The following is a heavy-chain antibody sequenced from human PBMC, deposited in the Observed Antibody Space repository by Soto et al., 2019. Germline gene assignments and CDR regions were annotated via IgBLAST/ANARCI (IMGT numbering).Heavy chain of an antibody. CDR1: GFTFTSYG. D-gene: IGHD1-1*01. CDR2: SSAYNGNT. CDR3: ATGRYGDY. V-gene: IGHV1-18*01. J-gene: IGHJ4*02. Sequence: QVHLVQSGAEVKKPGASVKVSCKGSGFTFTSYGITWVRQALGQGLAWMGWSSAYNGNTNYAQKLQSRVTVTRDTSTSTAYMELRSLRSDVSAVYYCATGRYGDYWGQGALVTVSS.